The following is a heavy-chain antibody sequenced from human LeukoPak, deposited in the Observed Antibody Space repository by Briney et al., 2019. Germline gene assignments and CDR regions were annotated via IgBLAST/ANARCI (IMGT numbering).Heavy chain of an antibody. CDR3: VREAGSTRFLDY. Sequence: SETLSLTCSVSGGSISGYYWSWIRQPAEKGLEWIGRINTRGSTNYNPSLKSRVTMSVDSSKNQFCLELSSVTAADTAVYYCVREAGSTRFLDYWGQGTLVAVSS. CDR2: INTRGST. J-gene: IGHJ4*02. CDR1: GGSISGYY. D-gene: IGHD2-2*01. V-gene: IGHV4-4*07.